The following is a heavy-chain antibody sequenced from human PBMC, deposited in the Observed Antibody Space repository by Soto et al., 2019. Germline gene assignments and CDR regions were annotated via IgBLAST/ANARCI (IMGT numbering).Heavy chain of an antibody. V-gene: IGHV4-4*02. CDR1: DLYISSSNL. J-gene: IGHJ6*02. CDR3: ARHYPGEDYYDSSGYHYFRGPDYYYYGMDV. D-gene: IGHD3-22*01. Sequence: SETMSHTYAFADLYISSSNLWLWVRKPPGKGLEWIGYIYYSGSTNYNPSLKSRVTISVDTSKNQFSLKLSSVTAADTAVYYCARHYPGEDYYDSSGYHYFRGPDYYYYGMDVWGQGTTVTGSS. CDR2: IYYSGST.